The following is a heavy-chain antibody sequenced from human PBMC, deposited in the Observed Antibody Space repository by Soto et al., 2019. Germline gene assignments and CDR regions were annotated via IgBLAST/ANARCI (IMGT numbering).Heavy chain of an antibody. Sequence: QVQLVQSGADVQRPGSSVRVSCKASGDTFNFYSINWVRQAPGLGLQWMGRINPILSMSNYAPRFQGRVTMTAEKSTSTAYIELSSLRSEDTAMYYCATSYGSGYRAFDSWGQGALVTVSS. CDR3: ATSYGSGYRAFDS. CDR1: GDTFNFYS. D-gene: IGHD3-10*01. J-gene: IGHJ4*02. V-gene: IGHV1-69*02. CDR2: INPILSMS.